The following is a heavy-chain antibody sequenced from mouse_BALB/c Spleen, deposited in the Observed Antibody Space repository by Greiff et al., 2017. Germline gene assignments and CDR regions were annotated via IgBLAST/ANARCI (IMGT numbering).Heavy chain of an antibody. CDR1: GFSLTSYG. D-gene: IGHD2-14*01. Sequence: VHLVESGPGLVAPSQSLSITCTVSGFSLTSYGVHWVRQPPGKGLEWLGVIWAGGSTNYNSALMSRLSISKDNSKSQVFLKMNSLQTDDTAMYYCARHPHRYDDAMDYWGQGTSVTVSS. CDR2: IWAGGST. J-gene: IGHJ4*01. CDR3: ARHPHRYDDAMDY. V-gene: IGHV2-9*02.